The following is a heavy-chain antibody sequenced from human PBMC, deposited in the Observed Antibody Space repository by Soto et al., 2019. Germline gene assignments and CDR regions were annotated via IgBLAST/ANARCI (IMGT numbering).Heavy chain of an antibody. D-gene: IGHD4-17*01. CDR3: AKRKIYDYLLDY. CDR1: GYTFTSYG. CDR2: ISAYNGNT. V-gene: IGHV1-18*01. J-gene: IGHJ4*02. Sequence: QVQLVQSGAEVKKPGASVKVSCKASGYTFTSYGISWVRQAPGQGLEGMGWISAYNGNTNYAQQLQGRVTLTTDTPTSTADMELRSLRSDDTAVYYCAKRKIYDYLLDYWGQGTLVTVSS.